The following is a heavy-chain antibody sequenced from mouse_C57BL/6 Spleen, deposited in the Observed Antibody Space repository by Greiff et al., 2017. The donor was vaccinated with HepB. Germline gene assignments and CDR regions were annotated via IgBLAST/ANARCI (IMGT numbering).Heavy chain of an antibody. V-gene: IGHV1-26*01. D-gene: IGHD1-1*01. CDR2: INPNNGGT. CDR3: ARIYYGSGAGY. J-gene: IGHJ2*01. CDR1: GYTFTDYY. Sequence: EVKLQQSGPELVKPGASVKISCKASGYTFTDYYMNWVKQSHGKSLEWIGDINPNNGGTSYNQKFKGKATLTVDKSSSTAYMELRSLTSEDSAVYYCARIYYGSGAGYWGQGTTLTVSS.